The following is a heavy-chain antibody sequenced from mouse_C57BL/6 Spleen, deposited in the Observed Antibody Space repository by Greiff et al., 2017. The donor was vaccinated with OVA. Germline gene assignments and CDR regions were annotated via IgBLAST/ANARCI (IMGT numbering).Heavy chain of an antibody. CDR3: TSYPHYYGSSLPYFDV. Sequence: EVQLQQSGAELVRPGASVKLSCTASGFNIKDDYMHWVKQRPEQGLEWIGWIDPENGDTEYASKFQGKATITADTSSNTAYLQLSSLTSEDTAVYYCTSYPHYYGSSLPYFDVWGTGTTVTVSS. D-gene: IGHD1-1*01. CDR2: IDPENGDT. CDR1: GFNIKDDY. V-gene: IGHV14-4*01. J-gene: IGHJ1*03.